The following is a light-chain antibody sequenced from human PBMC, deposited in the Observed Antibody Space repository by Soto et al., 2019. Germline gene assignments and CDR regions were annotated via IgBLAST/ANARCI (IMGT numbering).Light chain of an antibody. V-gene: IGKV1-5*01. CDR2: DAS. J-gene: IGKJ1*01. CDR1: QNINNW. CDR3: LQHNSYPWT. Sequence: DIQLTQSPSTLSASVGDRVTITCRASQNINNWLAWYQQKPGKAPKLLIYDASTLESGVPSRFSGSGSGTEFTLTISSLQPEDFATYYCLQHNSYPWTFGQGTKVDIK.